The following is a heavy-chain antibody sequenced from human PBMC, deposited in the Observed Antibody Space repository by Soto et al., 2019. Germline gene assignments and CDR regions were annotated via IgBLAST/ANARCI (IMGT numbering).Heavy chain of an antibody. V-gene: IGHV4-31*01. Sequence: QVQLQESGPGLVKPSQTLSLTCTVSGGSISTGGYYWSWIRQHPGRGLEWIGYIYHSGMTFSNPSLPSLVAISIDTSENQFSLKLSSVTAADTAVYYCATVRWELHDAFDIWGHGTMVSVSS. CDR1: GGSISTGGYY. CDR3: ATVRWELHDAFDI. CDR2: IYHSGMT. D-gene: IGHD4-17*01. J-gene: IGHJ3*02.